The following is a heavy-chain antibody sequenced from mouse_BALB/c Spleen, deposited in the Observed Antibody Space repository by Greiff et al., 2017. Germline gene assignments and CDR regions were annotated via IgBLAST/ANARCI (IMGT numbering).Heavy chain of an antibody. Sequence: EVQLQESGAELVRSGASVKLSCTASGFNIKDYYMHWVKQRPEQGLEWIGWIDPENGDTEYAPKFQGKATMTADTSSNTAYLQLSSLTSEDTAVYYCNGYGSSYRYFDVWGAGTTVTVSS. V-gene: IGHV14-4*02. J-gene: IGHJ1*01. CDR1: GFNIKDYY. D-gene: IGHD1-1*01. CDR3: NGYGSSYRYFDV. CDR2: IDPENGDT.